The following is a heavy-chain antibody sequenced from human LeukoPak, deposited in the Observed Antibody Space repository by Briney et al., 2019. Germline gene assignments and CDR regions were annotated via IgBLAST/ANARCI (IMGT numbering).Heavy chain of an antibody. D-gene: IGHD1-1*01. CDR2: IYHTGSS. Sequence: SETLSLTRTVSGASISNSDFYWAWIRQPPGKGLEWLGSIYHTGSSYSSPPLGSRVTISVDTSNNQFSLNLSSVTAADTAIYFCAKRGSTYLAYYFDDWGQGTLVTVSS. J-gene: IGHJ4*02. CDR1: GASISNSDFY. V-gene: IGHV4-39*01. CDR3: AKRGSTYLAYYFDD.